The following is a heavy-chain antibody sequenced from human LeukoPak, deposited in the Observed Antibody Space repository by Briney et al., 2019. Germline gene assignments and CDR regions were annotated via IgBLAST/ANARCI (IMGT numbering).Heavy chain of an antibody. CDR2: IHHTGST. Sequence: SETLSLTCAVSGDSISSQSWWSWVRQPPEKGLEWIGEIHHTGSTNYNPSLKSRVTIAVDKSKDQFSLKLTSMTTADTAVYYCARKGLRHGYVPLDYWGQGILVTVSS. D-gene: IGHD3-22*01. J-gene: IGHJ4*02. CDR3: ARKGLRHGYVPLDY. V-gene: IGHV4-4*02. CDR1: GDSISSQSW.